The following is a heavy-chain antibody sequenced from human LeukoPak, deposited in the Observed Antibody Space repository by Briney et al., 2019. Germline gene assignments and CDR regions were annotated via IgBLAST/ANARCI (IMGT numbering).Heavy chain of an antibody. CDR1: GVTFSSYS. Sequence: GGSLRLSCAASGVTFSSYSMNWVRQAPGKGLEWVSSISSSSSYIYYADSVKGRFTISRDNAKNSLYLQMNSLRAEDTAVYYCARAGYPDAFDIWGQGTMVTVSS. CDR3: ARAGYPDAFDI. D-gene: IGHD5-18*01. V-gene: IGHV3-21*01. CDR2: ISSSSSYI. J-gene: IGHJ3*02.